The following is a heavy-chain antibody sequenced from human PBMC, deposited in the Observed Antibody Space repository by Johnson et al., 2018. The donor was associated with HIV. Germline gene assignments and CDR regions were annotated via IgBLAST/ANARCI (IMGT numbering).Heavy chain of an antibody. V-gene: IGHV3-48*04. CDR3: ARRGGTGYSEPIDF. Sequence: VQLVESGGGVVQPGRSLRLSCAASGFSFSSYGMHWVRQAPGKGLEWIAYISSGGSGMNYADSVKGRFTVSRDNAKKSLYLQMDSLRVDDTAIYYCARRGGTGYSEPIDFWGQGTMVTVSS. J-gene: IGHJ3*01. CDR2: ISSGGSGM. D-gene: IGHD2-15*01. CDR1: GFSFSSYG.